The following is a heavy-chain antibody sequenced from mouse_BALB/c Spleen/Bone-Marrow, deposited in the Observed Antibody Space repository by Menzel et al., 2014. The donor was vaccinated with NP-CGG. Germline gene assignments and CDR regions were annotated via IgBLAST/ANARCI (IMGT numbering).Heavy chain of an antibody. CDR1: GFAFNGYD. V-gene: IGHV5-12-1*01. Sequence: EVKLQESGGGLVKPGGSLKLSCAASGFAFNGYDMSWVRRTPEKRLEWVAYISSGGSNTYYPDTVKGRFTISRDNAKNTLYLQMNSLKSEDTAMYYCARQRGYAYAMDYWGQGTSVTVSS. D-gene: IGHD2-2*01. CDR3: ARQRGYAYAMDY. CDR2: ISSGGSNT. J-gene: IGHJ4*01.